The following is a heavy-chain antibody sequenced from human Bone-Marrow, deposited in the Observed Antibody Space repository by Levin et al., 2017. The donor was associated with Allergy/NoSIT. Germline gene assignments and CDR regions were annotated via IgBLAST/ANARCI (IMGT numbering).Heavy chain of an antibody. J-gene: IGHJ1*01. CDR3: ARAPGSSGWYDYFQH. CDR1: GFTVSSNY. D-gene: IGHD6-19*01. CDR2: IYSGGST. Sequence: VASVKVSCAASGFTVSSNYMSWVRQAPGKGLEWVSVIYSGGSTYYADSVKGRFTISRDNSKNTLFLQMNSLRDEDTAVYYCARAPGSSGWYDYFQHWGQGTLVTVSS. V-gene: IGHV3-66*01.